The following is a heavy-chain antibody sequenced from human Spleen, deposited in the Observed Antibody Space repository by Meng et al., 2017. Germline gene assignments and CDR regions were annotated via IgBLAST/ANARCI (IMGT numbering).Heavy chain of an antibody. V-gene: IGHV3-53*01. D-gene: IGHD3-3*01. CDR3: ARGWSYFDP. Sequence: EVQLVESGGGLIQPGGSLRLSCAASGFTVSANYMSWVRQAPGKGLEWVSIFYSGGDTYYADSVKGRFIISRDSSKNTLHLQMTSLRAEDTAVYYCARGWSYFDPWGQGTLVTVSS. J-gene: IGHJ4*02. CDR2: FYSGGDT. CDR1: GFTVSANY.